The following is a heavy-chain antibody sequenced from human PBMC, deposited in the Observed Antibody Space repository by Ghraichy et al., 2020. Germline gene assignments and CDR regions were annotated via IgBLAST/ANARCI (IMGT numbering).Heavy chain of an antibody. Sequence: GSLRLSCAASGFTFSDYYMSWIRQAPGKGLEWVSYISSSSSYTNYADSVKGRFTISRDNAKNSLYLQMNSLRAEDTAVYYFARVGSSYGFFDYWGQGTLVTVSS. CDR1: GFTFSDYY. J-gene: IGHJ4*02. CDR2: ISSSSSYT. D-gene: IGHD5-18*01. CDR3: ARVGSSYGFFDY. V-gene: IGHV3-11*06.